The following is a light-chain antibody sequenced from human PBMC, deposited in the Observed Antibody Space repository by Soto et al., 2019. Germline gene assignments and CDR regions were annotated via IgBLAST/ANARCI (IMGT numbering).Light chain of an antibody. V-gene: IGLV1-51*01. CDR2: DNS. J-gene: IGLJ2*01. Sequence: QSVLTQVPSVSAAPGQKVTITCSGSNSNIGTNDVSWYQQLPGTAPKLLIYDNSKRPAGISDRFSGSKSGTSVTLGITGLQTGDESEYYCGTWDSSLRGGVFCGGTKFTVL. CDR3: GTWDSSLRGGV. CDR1: NSNIGTND.